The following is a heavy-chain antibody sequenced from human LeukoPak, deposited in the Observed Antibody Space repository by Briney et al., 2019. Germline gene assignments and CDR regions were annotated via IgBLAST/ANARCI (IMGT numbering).Heavy chain of an antibody. CDR1: GFTFSSYA. D-gene: IGHD5-12*01. CDR2: ISGSGGST. Sequence: GGSLSLSCAASGFTFSSYAMSWVRHAPGKGLEWVSAISGSGGSTYYADSVKGRFTISRDNSKNTLYLQMNSLRAEDTAVYYCAKDRWDSGYDNFDYWGQGTLVTVSS. J-gene: IGHJ4*02. CDR3: AKDRWDSGYDNFDY. V-gene: IGHV3-23*01.